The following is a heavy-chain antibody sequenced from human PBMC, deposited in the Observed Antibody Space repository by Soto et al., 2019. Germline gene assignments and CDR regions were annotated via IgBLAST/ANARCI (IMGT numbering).Heavy chain of an antibody. Sequence: ASVKVSCKVSGYTLTELSMHWVRQAPGKGLEWMGGFDPEDGETIYAQKFQGRVTMTEDTSTDTAYMELSSLRSEDTAVYYCATVRTLIVATSFGMDVWGQGTTVTVSS. J-gene: IGHJ6*02. V-gene: IGHV1-24*01. D-gene: IGHD5-12*01. CDR1: GYTLTELS. CDR3: ATVRTLIVATSFGMDV. CDR2: FDPEDGET.